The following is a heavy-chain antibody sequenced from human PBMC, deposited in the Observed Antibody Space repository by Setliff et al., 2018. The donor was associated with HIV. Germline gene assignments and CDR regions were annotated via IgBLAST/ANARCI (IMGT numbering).Heavy chain of an antibody. Sequence: SETLSLTCTVSGGSISSYYWSWIRQPAGRGLEWIGRIYTSGSTNYNPSLKSRVTMSVDTSKNQFSLKLSSVTAADTAVYYCARDRHSSGLGSYGPWGPGILVTVSS. V-gene: IGHV4-4*07. CDR2: IYTSGST. D-gene: IGHD3-10*01. CDR3: ARDRHSSGLGSYGP. CDR1: GGSISSYY. J-gene: IGHJ5*02.